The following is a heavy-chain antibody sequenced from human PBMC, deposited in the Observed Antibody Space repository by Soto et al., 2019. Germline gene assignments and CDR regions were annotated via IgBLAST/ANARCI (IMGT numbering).Heavy chain of an antibody. CDR1: GGTFSSYA. J-gene: IGHJ6*02. Sequence: QVQLVQSGAEVKKPGSSVKVSCKASGGTFSSYAISWVRQAPGQGLEWMGGIIPIFGTANYAQKFQGRVTITADESTSTAYMELSSLRSEDTAVYYCAGDVVDCSSTSCPPGYYYYGMDVWGQGTTVTVSS. CDR2: IIPIFGTA. D-gene: IGHD2-2*01. CDR3: AGDVVDCSSTSCPPGYYYYGMDV. V-gene: IGHV1-69*01.